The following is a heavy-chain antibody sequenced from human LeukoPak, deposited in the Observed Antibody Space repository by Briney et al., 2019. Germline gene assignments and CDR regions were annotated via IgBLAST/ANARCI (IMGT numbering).Heavy chain of an antibody. Sequence: ASVKVSCKASRYTFTNYDIHWVRQAPGQRLEWMGWINAGNGDTRFSPDFQGRVTITRDTSASTAYMELSSLTSEDMAVYYCARGSGLYQSPAGRWVFDYWGQGTLVTVSS. CDR3: ARGSGLYQSPAGRWVFDY. V-gene: IGHV1-3*03. J-gene: IGHJ4*02. CDR1: RYTFTNYD. CDR2: INAGNGDT. D-gene: IGHD1-26*01.